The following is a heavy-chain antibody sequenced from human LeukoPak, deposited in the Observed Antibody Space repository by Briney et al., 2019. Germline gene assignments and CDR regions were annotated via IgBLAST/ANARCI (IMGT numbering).Heavy chain of an antibody. D-gene: IGHD3-10*01. CDR1: GFTFSSYG. CDR2: ISYDGSNK. Sequence: GGSLRLSCAASGFTFSSYGMHWVRQAPGKGLEWVAVISYDGSNKYYADSVKGRFTISRDNSKNTLYLQMNSLRAEDTAVYYCAKVAGWFGESEYYFDYWAREPWSPSPQ. J-gene: IGHJ4*02. V-gene: IGHV3-30*18. CDR3: AKVAGWFGESEYYFDY.